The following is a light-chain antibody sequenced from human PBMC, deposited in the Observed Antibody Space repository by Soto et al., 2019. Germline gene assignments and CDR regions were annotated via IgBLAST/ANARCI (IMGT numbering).Light chain of an antibody. CDR2: AAS. V-gene: IGKV1-39*01. CDR3: QQSYSVPYT. J-gene: IGKJ2*01. Sequence: DIPMTQSPSSLSASVGDRVTIPCRASQSINSYLNWYQQKPGKAPELLIYAASNLQNGVPSRFSGSGFGTDFTLTISSLQPEDFATYYCQQSYSVPYTFGQGSSLEIK. CDR1: QSINSY.